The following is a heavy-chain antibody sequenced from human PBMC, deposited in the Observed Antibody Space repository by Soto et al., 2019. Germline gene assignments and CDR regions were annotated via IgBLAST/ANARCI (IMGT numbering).Heavy chain of an antibody. Sequence: QVQLVQSGAEVKKPGASVKVSCKASGYTFTSYGISWVRQAPGQGLEWMGWISAYNGNTNYAQKLQGRVTMTTDTPTSTAYMELRSLRSDDTAVYYCARAPTPVVTRYNWFDPWGQGTLVTVSS. D-gene: IGHD2-21*02. V-gene: IGHV1-18*01. CDR1: GYTFTSYG. J-gene: IGHJ5*02. CDR3: ARAPTPVVTRYNWFDP. CDR2: ISAYNGNT.